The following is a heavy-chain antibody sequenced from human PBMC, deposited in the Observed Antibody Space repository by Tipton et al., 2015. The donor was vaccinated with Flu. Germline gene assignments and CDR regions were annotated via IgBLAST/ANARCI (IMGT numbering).Heavy chain of an antibody. CDR2: IYYNGST. V-gene: IGHV4-59*01. CDR1: GDSMRSYY. D-gene: IGHD3-10*01. CDR3: SRDQTYYYGSSDAFDI. J-gene: IGHJ3*02. Sequence: TLSLTCSVSGDSMRSYYWSWIRQSPGKGLEWIGNIYYNGSTDYNPSLNSRVTISVDMSKNQFSLMLTSVSAADTAVYYCSRDQTYYYGSSDAFDIWGQGTMVTVSS.